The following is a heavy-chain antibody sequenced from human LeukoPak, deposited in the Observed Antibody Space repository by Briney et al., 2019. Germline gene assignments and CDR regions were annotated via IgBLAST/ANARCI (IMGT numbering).Heavy chain of an antibody. CDR2: INSYNGNT. V-gene: IGHV1-18*01. CDR3: AREGDSFDY. J-gene: IGHJ4*02. Sequence: ASVKVSCKASGYKFTIYGINWVRQAPGQGLEWMEWINSYNGNTNYAQKFQGRVTMTTDTSTSTAYMELRSLISDDTAVYYCAREGDSFDYWGQGTLVTVSS. CDR1: GYKFTIYG.